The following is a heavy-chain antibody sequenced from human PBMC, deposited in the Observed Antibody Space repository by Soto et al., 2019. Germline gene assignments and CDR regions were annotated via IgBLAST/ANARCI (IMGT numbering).Heavy chain of an antibody. J-gene: IGHJ6*03. CDR3: ARGEGATPFYYYMDV. D-gene: IGHD1-26*01. CDR2: IIPIFGTA. CDR1: GGTFSSYA. Sequence: ASVKVSCKASGGTFSSYAISWVRQAPGQGLEWMGGIIPIFGTANYAQKFQGRVTITADESTSTAYMELSSLRSEDTAVYYCARGEGATPFYYYMDVWGKGTTVTVSS. V-gene: IGHV1-69*13.